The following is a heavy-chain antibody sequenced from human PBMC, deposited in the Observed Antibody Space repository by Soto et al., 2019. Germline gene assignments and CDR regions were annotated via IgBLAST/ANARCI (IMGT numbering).Heavy chain of an antibody. CDR3: ARESYYYDSSTFDI. CDR1: GFTFSSYI. CDR2: ISRSSRTI. Sequence: PGGSLRLSCAASGFTFSSYIMNWVRQAPGKGLEWVSYISRSSRTIYYADSVKGRFTISRDNAKNSLYLQMNSLRDEDTSVCYCARESYYYDSSTFDIWGQGTMVTVSS. D-gene: IGHD3-22*01. V-gene: IGHV3-48*02. J-gene: IGHJ3*02.